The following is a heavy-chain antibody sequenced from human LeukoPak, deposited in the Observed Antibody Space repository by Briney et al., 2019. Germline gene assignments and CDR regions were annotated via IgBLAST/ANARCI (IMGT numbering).Heavy chain of an antibody. D-gene: IGHD1-7*01. CDR3: GRSLNWNYPLDY. J-gene: IGHJ4*02. CDR1: GFTFSDYG. V-gene: IGHV3-33*01. Sequence: PGRSLRLSCAVSGFTFSDYGVHWVRQAPGKGLEWVAVFWYDGSSEYYADSVRGRFTISRDSSKNTLYLQINSLRAEDTAVYYRGRSLNWNYPLDYWGQGTLVTVSS. CDR2: FWYDGSSE.